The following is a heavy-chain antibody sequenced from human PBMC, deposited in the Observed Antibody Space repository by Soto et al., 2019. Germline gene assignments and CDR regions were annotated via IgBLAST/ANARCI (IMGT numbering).Heavy chain of an antibody. V-gene: IGHV3-11*01. Sequence: PGGSLRLSCAASGFTFSNYGMSWIRQAPGKGLEWVSDISNSGSTIYYADSVKGRFTISRDNAKNSLYLQMNSLRAEDTAVYYFARDHIIGSHRPPGPWGQGTLVTVSS. CDR2: ISNSGSTI. CDR3: ARDHIIGSHRPPGP. J-gene: IGHJ5*02. CDR1: GFTFSNYG. D-gene: IGHD1-20*01.